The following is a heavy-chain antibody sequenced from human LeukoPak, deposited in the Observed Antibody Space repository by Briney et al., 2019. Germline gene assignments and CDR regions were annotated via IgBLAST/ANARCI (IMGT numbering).Heavy chain of an antibody. CDR2: IDTDGSST. CDR3: ARVGGSSDFDY. CDR1: GFTFSTYW. J-gene: IGHJ4*02. V-gene: IGHV3-74*01. Sequence: GGSLRLSCAASGFTFSTYWMHWGRQAPGKGLVWVSRIDTDGSSTTYADSVKGRFTTSRDNAKNTLYLQMNSLRAEDTAVYYCARVGGSSDFDYWGQGTLVTVSS. D-gene: IGHD3-10*01.